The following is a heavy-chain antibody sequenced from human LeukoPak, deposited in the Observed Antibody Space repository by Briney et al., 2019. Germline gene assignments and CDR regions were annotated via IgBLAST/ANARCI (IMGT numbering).Heavy chain of an antibody. CDR1: GGTFSSYA. Sequence: ASVKVSCKASGGTFSSYAISWVQQAPGQGLEWMGGIIPIFGTANYAQKFQGRVTITADESTSTAYVELSSLRSEDTAVYYCARDRVGYSYGATFDYWGQGTLVTVSS. CDR3: ARDRVGYSYGATFDY. D-gene: IGHD5-18*01. V-gene: IGHV1-69*13. CDR2: IIPIFGTA. J-gene: IGHJ4*02.